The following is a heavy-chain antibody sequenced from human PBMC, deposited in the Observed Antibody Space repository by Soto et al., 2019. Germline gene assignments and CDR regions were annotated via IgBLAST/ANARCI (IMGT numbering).Heavy chain of an antibody. CDR3: ARAHYGDYGYGMDV. V-gene: IGHV4-59*08. D-gene: IGHD4-17*01. CDR2: IYYSGST. J-gene: IGHJ6*02. Sequence: SETLSLTCTVSGGSISNYYGSWIRQPPGKGLEWIGYIYYSGSTNYNPSLKSRVTISVDTSKNQFSLKLSSVTAADTAVYYCARAHYGDYGYGMDVWGQGTTVNVSS. CDR1: GGSISNYY.